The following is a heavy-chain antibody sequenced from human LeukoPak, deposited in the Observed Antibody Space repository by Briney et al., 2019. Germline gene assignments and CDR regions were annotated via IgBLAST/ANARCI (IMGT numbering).Heavy chain of an antibody. D-gene: IGHD6-19*01. CDR1: GESISGFY. V-gene: IGHV4-59*12. Sequence: SEPLSLTCTVSGESISGFYWNWIRQPPGKGLEWIGSIYYSGSTYYNPSLKSRVTISVDTSKNQFSLKLSSVTAADTAVYYCARYEAGDFDYWGQGTLVTVSS. CDR3: ARYEAGDFDY. CDR2: IYYSGST. J-gene: IGHJ4*02.